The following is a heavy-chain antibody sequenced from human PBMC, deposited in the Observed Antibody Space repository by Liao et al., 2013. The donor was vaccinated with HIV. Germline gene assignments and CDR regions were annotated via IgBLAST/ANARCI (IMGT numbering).Heavy chain of an antibody. CDR3: ARVGHLWAYLDF. J-gene: IGHJ4*01. Sequence: QVHLQESGPGLVKPSETLSLTCTVSGGSISSYYWSWLRQSAGKGLEWIGRIHPTGNTNYNPSLKSRVSISVDSSTNRFSLLMTSVTAADTAVYYCARVGHLWAYLDFWGHGTLVTVSS. CDR1: GGSISSYY. D-gene: IGHD3-3*02. CDR2: IHPTGNT. V-gene: IGHV4-4*07.